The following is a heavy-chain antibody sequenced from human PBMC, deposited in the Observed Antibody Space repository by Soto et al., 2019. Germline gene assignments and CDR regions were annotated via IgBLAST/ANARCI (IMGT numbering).Heavy chain of an antibody. V-gene: IGHV4-34*01. J-gene: IGHJ4*02. Sequence: PSETLSLTCAVYGGSFSGYYWSWIRQPPGKGLEWIGEINHSGSTNYNPSLKSRVTISVDTSKNQFSLKLSSVTAADTAVYYCARGFREHSGYDVGEYYFDYWGQGTLVTVSS. D-gene: IGHD5-12*01. CDR1: GGSFSGYY. CDR3: ARGFREHSGYDVGEYYFDY. CDR2: INHSGST.